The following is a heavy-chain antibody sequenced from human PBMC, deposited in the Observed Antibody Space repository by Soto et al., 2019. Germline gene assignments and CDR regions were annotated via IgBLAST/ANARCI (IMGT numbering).Heavy chain of an antibody. CDR3: TRVVVGSSGQFDY. D-gene: IGHD3-10*01. CDR1: GFILNNYW. CDR2: ISSDGRTT. J-gene: IGHJ4*02. Sequence: GGSLRLSCAASGFILNNYWMHWVRQAPGKGLVWVSRISSDGRTTNYADSVKGRFTISRDNTKNTLYLQMNSLRAEDTAVYYCTRVVVGSSGQFDYWGQGTLVTVSS. V-gene: IGHV3-74*01.